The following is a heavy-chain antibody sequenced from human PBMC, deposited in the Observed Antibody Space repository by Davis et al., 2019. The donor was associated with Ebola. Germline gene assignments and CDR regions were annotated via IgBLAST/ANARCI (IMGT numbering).Heavy chain of an antibody. CDR2: IYSGGST. Sequence: GESLKISCAASGFTFSNAWMSWVRQAPGKGLEWVSVIYSGGSTYYADSVKGRFTISRDNSKNTLYLQMNSLRAEDTAVYYCASFRLPYYYGMDVWGQGTTVTVSS. CDR1: GFTFSNAW. D-gene: IGHD4-11*01. V-gene: IGHV3-53*01. J-gene: IGHJ6*02. CDR3: ASFRLPYYYGMDV.